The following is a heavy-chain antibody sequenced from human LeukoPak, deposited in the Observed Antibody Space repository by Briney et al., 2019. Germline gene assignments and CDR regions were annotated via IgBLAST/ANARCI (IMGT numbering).Heavy chain of an antibody. V-gene: IGHV4-34*01. Sequence: SEPLSLTCAVYGGSFSGHYWSWIRQPTGKGLEWIASINYSGSTYYNPSLKSRVTISVDTSENQFSLKLSSVTAADTAVYYCARYVVYGSGKYYFDYWGQGTLVTVSS. CDR3: ARYVVYGSGKYYFDY. CDR1: GGSFSGHY. CDR2: INYSGST. D-gene: IGHD3-10*01. J-gene: IGHJ4*02.